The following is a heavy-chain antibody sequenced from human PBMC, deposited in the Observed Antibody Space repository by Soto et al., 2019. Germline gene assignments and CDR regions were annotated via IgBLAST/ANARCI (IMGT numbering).Heavy chain of an antibody. Sequence: QVQLVQSGAEVKKPGSSVKVSCKASGGTLSSYTISWVRQAPGQGLEWMGRIIPILGIANYPQKFHGRVTITADKSTLRAYMELSSLRSEDTAVSYCARTYYDSSGYVRPYGMDVWGQGTTVTVSS. CDR1: GGTLSSYT. J-gene: IGHJ6*02. D-gene: IGHD3-22*01. V-gene: IGHV1-69*02. CDR2: IIPILGIA. CDR3: ARTYYDSSGYVRPYGMDV.